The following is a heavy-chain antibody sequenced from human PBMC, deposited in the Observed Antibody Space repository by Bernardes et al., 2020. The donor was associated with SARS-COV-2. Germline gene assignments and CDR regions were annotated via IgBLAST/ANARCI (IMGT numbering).Heavy chain of an antibody. CDR3: ARDGGGTGHAFDF. J-gene: IGHJ3*01. D-gene: IGHD1-1*01. Sequence: SVKVSCKASCYTFTSYGISWARQAPGQGLEWMGWISAYNGNTNYAQKLPGRVTMTTDTSTSTAYMELRRLGYDDTAVYYCARDGGGTGHAFDFCGQGTMVTVSS. CDR2: ISAYNGNT. V-gene: IGHV1-18*01. CDR1: CYTFTSYG.